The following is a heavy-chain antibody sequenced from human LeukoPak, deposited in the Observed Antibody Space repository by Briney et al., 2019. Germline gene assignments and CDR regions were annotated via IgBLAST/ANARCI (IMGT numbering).Heavy chain of an antibody. CDR2: ISSGGSSI. Sequence: GGSLRLSCAASGFTFNDYYMSWIRQTPGKGLEWVSYISSGGSSIYYADSVKGRFTISRDNAKNSLYLQMNSLTVEDTAVYYCAIDTPHYYDSSGYYPVDYWGQGTLVTVSS. J-gene: IGHJ4*02. D-gene: IGHD3-22*01. V-gene: IGHV3-11*04. CDR3: AIDTPHYYDSSGYYPVDY. CDR1: GFTFNDYY.